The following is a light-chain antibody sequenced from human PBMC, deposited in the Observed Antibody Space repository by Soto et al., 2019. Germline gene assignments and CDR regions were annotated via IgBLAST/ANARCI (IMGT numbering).Light chain of an antibody. CDR2: GAS. J-gene: IGKJ2*01. CDR3: HQYGYSPNT. Sequence: EIVLTQSPGTLSLSPGERATLSCRASRSVSSRYLAWYQQKPGQAPRLLIYGASTRATGIPDRFSGSGSGTDFTLIISRLEPEDFAVYHCHQYGYSPNTFGQGTKLESK. V-gene: IGKV3-20*01. CDR1: RSVSSRY.